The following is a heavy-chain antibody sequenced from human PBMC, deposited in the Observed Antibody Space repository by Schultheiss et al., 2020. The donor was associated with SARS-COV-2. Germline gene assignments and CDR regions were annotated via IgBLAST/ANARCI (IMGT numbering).Heavy chain of an antibody. J-gene: IGHJ5*02. CDR1: GFTFSSYG. CDR3: AQDGIGNWNYPNWFDP. Sequence: GGSLRLSCAASGFTFSSYGMHWVRQAPGKGLEWVAVISYDGSNKYYADSVKGRFTISRDNSKNTLYLQMNSLRAEDTAVYYCAQDGIGNWNYPNWFDPWGQGTLVTVSS. CDR2: ISYDGSNK. D-gene: IGHD1-20*01. V-gene: IGHV3-30*18.